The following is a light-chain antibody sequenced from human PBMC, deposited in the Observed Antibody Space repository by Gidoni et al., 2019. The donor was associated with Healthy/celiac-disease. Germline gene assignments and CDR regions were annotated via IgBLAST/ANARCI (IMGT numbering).Light chain of an antibody. Sequence: DIQMTQSPSSVSASGGDRVTITCRASQGIRSWLAWYQQKPGKAPKLLIYAASSLQSGVPSRFSGRGSGTDFTLTSSSLQPEDFAPYYCQQANSFPWTFGQGTKVEIK. CDR1: QGIRSW. CDR2: AAS. J-gene: IGKJ1*01. V-gene: IGKV1D-12*01. CDR3: QQANSFPWT.